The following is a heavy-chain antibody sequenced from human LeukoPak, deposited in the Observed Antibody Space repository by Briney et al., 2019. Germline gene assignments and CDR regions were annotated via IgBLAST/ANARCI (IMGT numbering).Heavy chain of an antibody. J-gene: IGHJ5*02. Sequence: SETLSLTCAVAGGSLSNYYWSWIRQPPGKGLEWIGEINHSGSTHYNPSLKSRVTISVDTSKGQFSLKLNSVTAADTAMYYCARARSLISRSWYVDWFDPWGQGALVTVSS. D-gene: IGHD6-13*01. CDR2: INHSGST. CDR3: ARARSLISRSWYVDWFDP. CDR1: GGSLSNYY. V-gene: IGHV4-34*01.